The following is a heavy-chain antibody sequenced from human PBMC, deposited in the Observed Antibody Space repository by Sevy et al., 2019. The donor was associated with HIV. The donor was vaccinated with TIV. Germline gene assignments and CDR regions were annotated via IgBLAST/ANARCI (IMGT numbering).Heavy chain of an antibody. Sequence: GGSLRLSCAASGFTFSNAWMSWVRQAPGKGLEWVGRIKSKTDGGTTDYDAPVKGRFTVSRADSKSTLYVQMNSLRTEDTAIYYCTTDSKERGLSALLDYWGQGTLVTVSS. CDR2: IKSKTDGGTT. CDR1: GFTFSNAW. D-gene: IGHD1-1*01. J-gene: IGHJ4*02. CDR3: TTDSKERGLSALLDY. V-gene: IGHV3-15*01.